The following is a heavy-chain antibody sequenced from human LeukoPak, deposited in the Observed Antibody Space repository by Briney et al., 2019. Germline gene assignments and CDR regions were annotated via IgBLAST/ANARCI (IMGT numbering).Heavy chain of an antibody. J-gene: IGHJ4*02. V-gene: IGHV3-23*01. CDR2: ISGSGGTT. CDR1: GFTFSSYG. D-gene: IGHD3-22*01. CDR3: AKTNGYYSD. Sequence: QPGGSLRLSCAASGFTFSSYGVNWVRQAPGKGLEWVSGISGSGGTTYYADSVKGRFTISRDNSKNSLSLQVSSLRAEDTAVYYCAKTNGYYSDWGQGTLVTVSS.